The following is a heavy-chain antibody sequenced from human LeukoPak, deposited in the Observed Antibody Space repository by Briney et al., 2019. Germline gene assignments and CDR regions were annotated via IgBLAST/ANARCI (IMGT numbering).Heavy chain of an antibody. CDR3: ARDPRTYYGFWSGKYYFDY. D-gene: IGHD3-3*01. J-gene: IGHJ4*02. CDR1: GFTFSSYS. V-gene: IGHV3-21*01. Sequence: GGSLRLSCAASGFTFSSYSMNWVRQAPGKGLEWVSSISSSSSYIYYADSVKGRFTISRDNAKNSLYLQMNSLRAEDTAVYYCARDPRTYYGFWSGKYYFDYWGQGTLVTVSS. CDR2: ISSSSSYI.